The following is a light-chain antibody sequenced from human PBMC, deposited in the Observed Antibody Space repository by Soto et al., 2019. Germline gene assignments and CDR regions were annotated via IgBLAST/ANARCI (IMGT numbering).Light chain of an antibody. J-gene: IGKJ1*01. CDR1: QSISSY. Sequence: DIPMTQSPSSLSASVGDRVTITCRASQSISSYLNWYQQRPGEPPKLLICAASSLQSGVPSRCSGSGSRTDFTLTSSSLQPEDVAVYCCQQCSKWPSTFGQGTKVDIK. CDR3: QQCSKWPST. CDR2: AAS. V-gene: IGKV1-39*01.